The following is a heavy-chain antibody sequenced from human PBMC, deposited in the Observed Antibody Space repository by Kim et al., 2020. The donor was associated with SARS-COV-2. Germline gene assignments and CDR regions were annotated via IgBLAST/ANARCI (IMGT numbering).Heavy chain of an antibody. V-gene: IGHV3-23*01. J-gene: IGHJ4*02. CDR3: LLDLSVVTATPFYY. CDR2: IGPNCCVS. D-gene: IGHD2-21*02. Sequence: GGSLRLSCAASGFTFSNSAMHWVRQASGKGLEWVSPIGPNCCVSYSSYSVKGRFTFSRANSKYALILQMHSLSVVATATSYCLLDLSVVTATPFYYSGQG. CDR1: GFTFSNSA.